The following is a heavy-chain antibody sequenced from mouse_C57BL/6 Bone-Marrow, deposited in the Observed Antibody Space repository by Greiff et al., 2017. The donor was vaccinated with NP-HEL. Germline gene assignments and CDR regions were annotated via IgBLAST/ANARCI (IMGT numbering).Heavy chain of an antibody. V-gene: IGHV5-16*01. Sequence: EVQRVESEGGLVQPGSSMKLSCTASGFTFSDYYMAWVRQVPEKGLEWVANINYDGSSTYYLDSLKSRFIISRDNAKNILYLQMSSLKSEDTATYYCAREGYDGYYRYFDVWGTGTTVTVSS. CDR2: INYDGSST. CDR1: GFTFSDYY. D-gene: IGHD2-3*01. CDR3: AREGYDGYYRYFDV. J-gene: IGHJ1*03.